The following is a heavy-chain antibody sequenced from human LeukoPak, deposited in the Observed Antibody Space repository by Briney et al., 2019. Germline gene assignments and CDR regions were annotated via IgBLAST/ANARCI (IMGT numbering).Heavy chain of an antibody. CDR3: ARDSSGINWFDP. Sequence: PGGSLRLSCAASGFTFSSYSMNWVRQAPGKGLAWVSSISSSSSYIYYADSVKGRFTISRDNAKNSLYLQMNSLRAEDTAVYYCARDSSGINWFDPWGQGTLVTVSS. D-gene: IGHD6-19*01. CDR2: ISSSSSYI. V-gene: IGHV3-21*01. J-gene: IGHJ5*02. CDR1: GFTFSSYS.